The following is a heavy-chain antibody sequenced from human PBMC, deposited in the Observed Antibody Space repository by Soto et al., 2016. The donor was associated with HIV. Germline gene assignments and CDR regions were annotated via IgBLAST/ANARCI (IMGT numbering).Heavy chain of an antibody. CDR2: IYYGGST. CDR3: ARVRGHYDYLMVIPNPYYFVL. Sequence: QVQLQQWGAGLLKPSETLSLTCAVSGGSISSGGYYWSWIRQHPGKGLEWIGCIYYGGSTYYNPSLKSRVTISVDTSKNQFSLKLSSVTAADTAVYYCARVRGHYDYLMVIPNPYYFVLLGRGNP. J-gene: IGHJ4*02. CDR1: GGSISSGGYY. D-gene: IGHD3-3*01. V-gene: IGHV4-31*11.